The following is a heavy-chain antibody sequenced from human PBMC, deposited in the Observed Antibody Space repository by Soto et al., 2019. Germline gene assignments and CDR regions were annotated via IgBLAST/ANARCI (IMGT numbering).Heavy chain of an antibody. CDR2: IWYDGSNK. CDR1: GFTFSSYG. V-gene: IGHV3-33*01. D-gene: IGHD6-13*01. J-gene: IGHJ6*02. Sequence: QVQLVESGGGVVQPGRSLRLSCAASGFTFSSYGMHWVRQAPGKGLEWVAVIWYDGSNKYYADSVKGRFTISRDNSKNTLYLQMNSLVAEDTAVYYCARVPKRSWQQLVPYYYYGMDVWGQGTTVTVSS. CDR3: ARVPKRSWQQLVPYYYYGMDV.